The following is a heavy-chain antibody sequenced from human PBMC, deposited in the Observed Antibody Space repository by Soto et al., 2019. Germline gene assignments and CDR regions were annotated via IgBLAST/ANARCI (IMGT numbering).Heavy chain of an antibody. Sequence: ASVKVSCKASGYTFSNFGLSWVRQAPGQGLEWMGWISGYNGNTNSAEKFQGRVTMTTDTSTSTAYMEVRSLTSDDTAVYYCAREIVDTAMAHTFYYYGLDVWGQGTTVTVSS. CDR2: ISGYNGNT. CDR1: GYTFSNFG. CDR3: AREIVDTAMAHTFYYYGLDV. J-gene: IGHJ6*02. V-gene: IGHV1-18*01. D-gene: IGHD5-18*01.